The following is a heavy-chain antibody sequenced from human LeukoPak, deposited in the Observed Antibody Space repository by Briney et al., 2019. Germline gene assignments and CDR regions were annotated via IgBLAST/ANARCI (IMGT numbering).Heavy chain of an antibody. Sequence: GGSLRLSCAASGFTFSSYWISWVRQAPGKGLEWVANIKQDGSEKYYVDSVKGRFTISRDNAKNSLYLQMNSLRAEDTAVYYCARVRDYGDFPFYFDYWGQGTLVTVSS. J-gene: IGHJ4*02. V-gene: IGHV3-7*01. CDR1: GFTFSSYW. CDR2: IKQDGSEK. D-gene: IGHD4-17*01. CDR3: ARVRDYGDFPFYFDY.